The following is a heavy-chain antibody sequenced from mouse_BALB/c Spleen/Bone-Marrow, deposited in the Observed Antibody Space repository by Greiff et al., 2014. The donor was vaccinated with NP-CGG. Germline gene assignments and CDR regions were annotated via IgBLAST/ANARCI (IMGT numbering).Heavy chain of an antibody. CDR2: IDPSDSEP. D-gene: IGHD2-3*01. V-gene: IGHV1-69*02. Sequence: VKLEESGAELVKPGAPVKLSCKASGYTFTSYWMNWVKKWPGRGLEWIGRIDPSDSEPKYTQKFKDKATLTVDKSSSTAYIQLSSLTSEDSAVYYCARSHGYYPYWDFDVWGAGTTVTVSS. CDR1: GYTFTSYW. CDR3: ARSHGYYPYWDFDV. J-gene: IGHJ1*01.